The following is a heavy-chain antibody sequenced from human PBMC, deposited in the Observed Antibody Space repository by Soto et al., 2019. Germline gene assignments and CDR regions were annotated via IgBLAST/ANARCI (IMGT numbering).Heavy chain of an antibody. CDR1: GFTFGDYA. CDR3: TRSVIAYYDSSGLIHTHYYGMDV. J-gene: IGHJ6*02. Sequence: PGGSLRLSCTASGFTFGDYAMSWVRQAPGKGLEWVGFIRSKAYGGTTEYAASVKGRFTISRDDSKSIAYLQMNSLKTEDTAVYYCTRSVIAYYDSSGLIHTHYYGMDVWGQGTTVTVSS. D-gene: IGHD3-22*01. CDR2: IRSKAYGGTT. V-gene: IGHV3-49*04.